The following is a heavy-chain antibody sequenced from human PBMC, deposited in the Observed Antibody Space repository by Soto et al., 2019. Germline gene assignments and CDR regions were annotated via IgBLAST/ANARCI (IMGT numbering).Heavy chain of an antibody. Sequence: ASVKVSCKASGGTFSSYAISWVRQAPGQGLEWMGGIIPIFGTANYAQKFQGRVTITADESTSTAYMELSSLRSEDTAVYYCARVNDFWSKFGYYYYGMDVWGQGTTVTVSS. CDR2: IIPIFGTA. J-gene: IGHJ6*02. V-gene: IGHV1-69*13. CDR3: ARVNDFWSKFGYYYYGMDV. CDR1: GGTFSSYA. D-gene: IGHD3-3*01.